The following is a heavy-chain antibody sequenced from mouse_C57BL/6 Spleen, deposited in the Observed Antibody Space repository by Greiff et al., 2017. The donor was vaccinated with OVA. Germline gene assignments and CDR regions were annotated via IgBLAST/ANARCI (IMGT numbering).Heavy chain of an antibody. CDR3: AREANYYGNYDGAMDY. V-gene: IGHV1-22*01. CDR2: INPNNGGT. J-gene: IGHJ4*01. CDR1: GYTFTDYN. D-gene: IGHD2-1*01. Sequence: EVQLQQSGPELVKPGASVKMSCKASGYTFTDYNMHWVKQSHGKSLEWIGYINPNNGGTSYNQKFKGKATLTVNKSSSTAYMELRSLTSEDSAVYYCAREANYYGNYDGAMDYWGQGTSVTVSS.